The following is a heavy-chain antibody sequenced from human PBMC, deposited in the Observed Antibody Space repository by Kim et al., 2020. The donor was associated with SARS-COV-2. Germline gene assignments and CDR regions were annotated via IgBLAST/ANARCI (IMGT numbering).Heavy chain of an antibody. CDR1: GYSFTSYW. Sequence: GESLKISCKGSGYSFTSYWIGWVRQMPGKGLEWMGIIYPGDSDTRYSPSFQGQVTISADKSISTAYLQWSSLKASDTAMYYCARQGPRGVYYYDSRVNYFDYWGQGTLVTVSS. V-gene: IGHV5-51*01. D-gene: IGHD3-22*01. CDR2: IYPGDSDT. J-gene: IGHJ4*02. CDR3: ARQGPRGVYYYDSRVNYFDY.